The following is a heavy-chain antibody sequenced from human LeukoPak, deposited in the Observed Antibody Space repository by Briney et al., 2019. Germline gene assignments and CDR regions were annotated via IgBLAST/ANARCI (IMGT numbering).Heavy chain of an antibody. D-gene: IGHD1-20*01. CDR2: ISGGSSSV. CDR1: GFTFSSYS. V-gene: IGHV3-48*01. Sequence: GGSLRLSCAASGFTFSSYSMTWVRQAPGKGLEWVSHISGGSSSVYYADSVKGRFTISRDNAKNSLYLQMNSLRAEDTAVYYCARLTLLDYWGQGTLVTVSS. CDR3: ARLTLLDY. J-gene: IGHJ4*02.